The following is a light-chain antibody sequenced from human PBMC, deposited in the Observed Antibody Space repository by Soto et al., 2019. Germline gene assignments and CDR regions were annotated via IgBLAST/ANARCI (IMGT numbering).Light chain of an antibody. CDR1: QNIVQY. CDR2: AAS. V-gene: IGKV1-39*01. CDR3: LQSFSHPYT. J-gene: IGKJ2*01. Sequence: DIQMTQSPSSLSASVGGRVTITCRASQNIVQYLNLYQQKPGQPPLLLIYAASSLQSGVPSRFAGSGSGANFTLTITDLRPEDFAMYYCLQSFSHPYTFGQGTNLDI.